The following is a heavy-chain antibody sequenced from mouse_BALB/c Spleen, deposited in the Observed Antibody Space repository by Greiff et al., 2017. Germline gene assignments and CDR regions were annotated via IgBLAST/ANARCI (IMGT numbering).Heavy chain of an antibody. J-gene: IGHJ1*01. CDR1: GYSITSDYA. D-gene: IGHD4-1*01. Sequence: EVKLQESGPGLVKPSQSLSLTCTVTGYSITSDYAWNWIRQFPGNKLEWMGYISYSGSTSYNPSLKSRISITRDTSKNQFFLQLNSVTTEDTATYYCARSPGTGYWYFDVWGAGTTVTVSS. V-gene: IGHV3-2*02. CDR2: ISYSGST. CDR3: ARSPGTGYWYFDV.